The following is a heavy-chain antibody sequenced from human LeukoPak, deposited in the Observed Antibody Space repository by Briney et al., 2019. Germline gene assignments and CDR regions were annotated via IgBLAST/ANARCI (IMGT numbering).Heavy chain of an antibody. CDR3: AKPGSEGPLYFDY. CDR2: ISGSGGST. Sequence: PGGSLRLSCAASGFTFSSYAMSWVRKAPGKGLEWVSAISGSGGSTYYADSVKGRFTISRDNSKNTLYLQMNSLRAEDTAVYYCAKPGSEGPLYFDYWGQGTLVTVSS. CDR1: GFTFSSYA. V-gene: IGHV3-23*01. J-gene: IGHJ4*02. D-gene: IGHD3-10*01.